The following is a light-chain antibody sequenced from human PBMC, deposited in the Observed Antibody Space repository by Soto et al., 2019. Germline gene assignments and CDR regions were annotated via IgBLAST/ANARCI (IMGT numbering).Light chain of an antibody. V-gene: IGLV2-14*01. J-gene: IGLJ2*01. CDR3: ASYTRSSTSVI. CDR2: EVS. Sequence: QSVLTQPASVSGSPGQSITISCTGTSSDVGGYKYVSWYQQHPDKAPKLIIFEVSNRPSGISSRFSGSKSGNTASLTSSGLQAEDEADYYCASYTRSSTSVIFGRGTKLTVL. CDR1: SSDVGGYKY.